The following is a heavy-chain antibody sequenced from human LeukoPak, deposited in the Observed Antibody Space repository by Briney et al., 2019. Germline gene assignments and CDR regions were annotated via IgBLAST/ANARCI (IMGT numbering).Heavy chain of an antibody. J-gene: IGHJ4*02. CDR1: GYTFTSYD. Sequence: ASVKVSCKASGYTFTSYDINWVRQATGQGLEWMGWMNPNSGNTGYAQKFQGRVTITTDESTSTAYMELSSLRSEDTAVYYCARSKSGGYSRYFDYWGQGTLVTVSS. CDR2: MNPNSGNT. D-gene: IGHD3-22*01. CDR3: ARSKSGGYSRYFDY. V-gene: IGHV1-8*03.